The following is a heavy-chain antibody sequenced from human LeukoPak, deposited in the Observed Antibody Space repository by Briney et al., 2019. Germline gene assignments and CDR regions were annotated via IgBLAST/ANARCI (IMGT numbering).Heavy chain of an antibody. V-gene: IGHV1-18*01. CDR2: ISAYNDNR. CDR1: GYTFTTYG. CDR3: ARGGHRRYYYTSGSAFDP. D-gene: IGHD3-10*01. J-gene: IGHJ5*02. Sequence: ASVKVSCKASGYTFTTYGISWVRQAPGQGLEWMGWISAYNDNRNYAQKFQGRVTMTTDTSTSTAYMELKSLRSDDTAVYYCARGGHRRYYYTSGSAFDPWGQGTLVTVSS.